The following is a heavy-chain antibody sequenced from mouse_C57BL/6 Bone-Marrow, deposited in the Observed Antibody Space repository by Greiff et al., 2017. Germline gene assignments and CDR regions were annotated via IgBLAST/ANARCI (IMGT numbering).Heavy chain of an antibody. CDR3: TPPLYYSLDD. D-gene: IGHD1-1*01. CDR1: GFNIKDDY. Sequence: EVQLQQSGAELVRPGASVKLSCTASGFNIKDDYMHWVKQRPEQGLEWIGWIDPENGDTEYAPKFQGKATITADTSSNPAYLQLSSLTSEDTGVYYCTPPLYYSLDDWGQGTTLTVSS. V-gene: IGHV14-4*01. CDR2: IDPENGDT. J-gene: IGHJ2*01.